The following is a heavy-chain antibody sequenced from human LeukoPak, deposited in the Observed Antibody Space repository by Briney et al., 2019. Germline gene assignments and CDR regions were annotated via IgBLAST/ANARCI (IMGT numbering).Heavy chain of an antibody. V-gene: IGHV1-2*02. CDR1: GYTFTGYY. D-gene: IGHD3-22*01. CDR2: INPDNGGT. J-gene: IGHJ4*02. CDR3: ARAGMIVQPSAQNDY. Sequence: ASVKVSCKASGYTFTGYYMHWVRQAPGQGLEWMAWINPDNGGTNYPQKFQGRVTMTRDTSISTVYMELSSLTSDDTAVYYCARAGMIVQPSAQNDYWGQGTLVTVSS.